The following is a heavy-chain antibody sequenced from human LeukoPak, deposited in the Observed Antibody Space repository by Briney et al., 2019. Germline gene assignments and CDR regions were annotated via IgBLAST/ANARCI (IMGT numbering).Heavy chain of an antibody. CDR3: ARDWYVVWDESTPLVY. V-gene: IGHV4-4*02. CDR2: IYHSGST. D-gene: IGHD1-26*01. J-gene: IGHJ4*02. CDR1: GFTFSSYA. Sequence: GSLRLSCAASGFTFSSYAMHWVRQPPGKGLEWIGEIYHSGSTNYNPSLKSRVTISVDKSKNQFSLKLSSVTAADTAVYYCARDWYVVWDESTPLVYWGQGTLVTVSS.